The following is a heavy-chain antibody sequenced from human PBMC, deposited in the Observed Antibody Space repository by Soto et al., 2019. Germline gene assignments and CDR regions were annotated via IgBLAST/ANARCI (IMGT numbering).Heavy chain of an antibody. CDR1: GGSISSYY. CDR2: IYYSGST. V-gene: IGHV4-59*01. D-gene: IGHD5-12*01. CDR3: ARARRNGYNSLPLPFDC. Sequence: QVQLQESGPGLVKPSETLSLTCSVSGGSISSYYWSWIRQPPGKGLEWIGYIYYSGSTTYNPSLKSRVTISVDTSKNHFSRRLSSVTAADTAVYCCARARRNGYNSLPLPFDCWGQGTLVTVSS. J-gene: IGHJ4*02.